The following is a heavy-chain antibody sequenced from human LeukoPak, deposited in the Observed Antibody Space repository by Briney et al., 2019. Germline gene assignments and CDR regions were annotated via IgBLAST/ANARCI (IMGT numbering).Heavy chain of an antibody. Sequence: GGSLRLSCAASGFTFSSYWMGWVRQAPGKGLEWVAVTSYDGGNEIYADSVKGRFTISRDNSKNTLYLQMNGLRHEDTAVYFCARAAAVTGAFRDNWFDPWGQGTLVTVSS. D-gene: IGHD6-19*01. J-gene: IGHJ5*02. CDR1: GFTFSSYW. V-gene: IGHV3-30*03. CDR3: ARAAAVTGAFRDNWFDP. CDR2: TSYDGGNE.